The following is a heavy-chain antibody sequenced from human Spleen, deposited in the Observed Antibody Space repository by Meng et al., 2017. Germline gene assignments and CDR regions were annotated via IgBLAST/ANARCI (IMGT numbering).Heavy chain of an antibody. Sequence: QLQMQESGPGVVKPSETLSLTCSVSGDSVSSGTNSWAWVRQPPGEGLEWIGTIHYNGQTYYNPSLQSRVTISVDTSRNQFSLKVNSVTAADTAVYYCARLNVLPDYWGQGTLVTVSS. V-gene: IGHV4-39*01. CDR3: ARLNVLPDY. J-gene: IGHJ4*02. D-gene: IGHD3-16*01. CDR1: GDSVSSGTNS. CDR2: IHYNGQT.